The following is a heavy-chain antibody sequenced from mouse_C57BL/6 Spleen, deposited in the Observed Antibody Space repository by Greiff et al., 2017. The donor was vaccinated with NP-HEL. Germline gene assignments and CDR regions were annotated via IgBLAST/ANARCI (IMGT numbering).Heavy chain of an antibody. CDR2: ISSGGDYI. J-gene: IGHJ4*01. CDR3: TRGPPITTVVGHAMDY. V-gene: IGHV5-9-1*02. D-gene: IGHD1-1*01. CDR1: GFTFSSYA. Sequence: EVHLVESGEGLVKPGGSLKLSCAASGFTFSSYAMSWVRQTPEKRLEWVAYISSGGDYIYYADTVKGRFTISRDNARNTLYLQMSSLKSEDTAMYYCTRGPPITTVVGHAMDYWGQGTSVTVSS.